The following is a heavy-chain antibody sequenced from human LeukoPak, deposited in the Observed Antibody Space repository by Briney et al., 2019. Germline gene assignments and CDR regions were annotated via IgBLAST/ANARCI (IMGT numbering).Heavy chain of an antibody. V-gene: IGHV4-59*01. CDR2: IYYSGST. CDR3: ARDREPRLVRAYYYYMDV. CDR1: GGSISSYY. Sequence: SETLSLTCTASGGSISSYYWSWIRQPPGKGLEWIGYIYYSGSTNYNPSLKSRVTISVDTSKNQFSLKLSSVTAADTAVYYCARDREPRLVRAYYYYMDVWGKGTTVTVSS. D-gene: IGHD6-13*01. J-gene: IGHJ6*03.